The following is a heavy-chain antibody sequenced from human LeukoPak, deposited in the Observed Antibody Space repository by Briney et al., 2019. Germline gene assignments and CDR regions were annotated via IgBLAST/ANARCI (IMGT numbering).Heavy chain of an antibody. V-gene: IGHV1-2*02. D-gene: IGHD3-10*01. CDR2: INPNSGGT. Sequence: ASVKVSCKASGYTFTSYYMHWVRQAPGQGLEWMGWINPNSGGTNYAQKFQGRVTMTRDTSISTAYMELSRLRSDDTAVYYCARVGSLLWFGELFVYWGQGTLVTVSS. CDR3: ARVGSLLWFGELFVY. CDR1: GYTFTSYY. J-gene: IGHJ4*02.